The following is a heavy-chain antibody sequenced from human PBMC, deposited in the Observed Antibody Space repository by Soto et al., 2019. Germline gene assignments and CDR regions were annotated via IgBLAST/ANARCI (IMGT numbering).Heavy chain of an antibody. CDR2: ISSSSSYI. Sequence: EVQLVESGGGLVKPGGSLRLSCAASGFTFSSYSMNWVRQAPGKGLEWVSSISSSSSYIYYADSVKGRFTISRDNAKNSLYLQMNSLRAEDTAVYYCVRDSVDCSSTSCSWDYYYYYMDVWGKGTTVTVSS. J-gene: IGHJ6*03. CDR1: GFTFSSYS. CDR3: VRDSVDCSSTSCSWDYYYYYMDV. V-gene: IGHV3-21*01. D-gene: IGHD2-2*01.